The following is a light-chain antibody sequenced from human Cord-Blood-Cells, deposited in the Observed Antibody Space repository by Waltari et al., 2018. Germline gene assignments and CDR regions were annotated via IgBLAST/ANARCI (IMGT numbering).Light chain of an antibody. CDR3: SSYAGSNNWV. CDR1: SSDVGGYNY. CDR2: EVS. Sequence: QSALTQPHSASGSPGQSVTIPCTGTSSDVGGYNYVSWYQQHPGNAPKRMIYEVSKRPSGVPDRFSGSKSGNTASLTVSGLQAEDEADYYCSSYAGSNNWVFGGGTKLTVL. V-gene: IGLV2-8*01. J-gene: IGLJ3*02.